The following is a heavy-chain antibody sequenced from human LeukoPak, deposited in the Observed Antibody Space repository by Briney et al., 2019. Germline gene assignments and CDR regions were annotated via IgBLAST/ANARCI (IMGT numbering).Heavy chain of an antibody. J-gene: IGHJ4*02. V-gene: IGHV4-34*01. CDR3: ARDQYYYDSSGYLTFDY. CDR2: INQSGST. Sequence: SETLSLTCAVYGGSFSGYYWSWIRQPPGKGLEWIGEINQSGSTNYNPSLKSRVTMSVDTSKNQFSLKLSSVTAADTAVYYCARDQYYYDSSGYLTFDYWGQGTLVTVSS. CDR1: GGSFSGYY. D-gene: IGHD3-22*01.